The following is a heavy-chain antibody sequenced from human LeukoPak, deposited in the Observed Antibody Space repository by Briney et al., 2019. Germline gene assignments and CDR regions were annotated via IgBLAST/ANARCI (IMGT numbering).Heavy chain of an antibody. V-gene: IGHV3-66*01. CDR3: ARYGSSWSFDY. CDR2: IYSGGST. Sequence: GGSLRPSCEGSGFTFSNYWMSWVRQAPGKGLEWVSVIYSGGSTYYADSVKGRFTISRDNAKNSLYLQMNSLRAEDTAVYYCARYGSSWSFDYWGQGTLVTVSS. D-gene: IGHD6-13*01. CDR1: GFTFSNYW. J-gene: IGHJ4*02.